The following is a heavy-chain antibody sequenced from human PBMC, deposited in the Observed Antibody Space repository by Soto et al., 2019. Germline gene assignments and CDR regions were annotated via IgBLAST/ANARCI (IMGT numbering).Heavy chain of an antibody. V-gene: IGHV4-59*11. CDR2: IYYSGST. Sequence: QVQLQESGPGLVKPSETLSLTCTVSGGSINNHYWSWIRQPPGQGLEWIGYIYYSGSTNYNPSLKSRVTMSVETSKNQFSLKLRSLTAADTAQFFCARANWFFDYWGPGTLVTVSS. D-gene: IGHD7-27*01. CDR1: GGSINNHY. J-gene: IGHJ4*02. CDR3: ARANWFFDY.